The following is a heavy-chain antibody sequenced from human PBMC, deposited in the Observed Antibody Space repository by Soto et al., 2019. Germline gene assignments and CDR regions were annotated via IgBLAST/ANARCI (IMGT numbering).Heavy chain of an antibody. CDR1: GYTFTGYY. CDR3: ARLARTFDYYATDRGMDV. CDR2: INPNSGGT. D-gene: IGHD3-10*01. V-gene: IGHV1-2*02. Sequence: ASVKVSCKASGYTFTGYYMHWVRQAAGQGLEWMGWINPNSGGTNYAQKFQGRVTMTRDTSISTAYMELSRLRSDDTAVYYCARLARTFDYYATDRGMDVWGQGTTVTVSS. J-gene: IGHJ6*02.